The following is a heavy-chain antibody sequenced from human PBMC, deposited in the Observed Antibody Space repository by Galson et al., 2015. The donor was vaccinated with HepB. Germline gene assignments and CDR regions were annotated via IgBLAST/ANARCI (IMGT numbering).Heavy chain of an antibody. Sequence: SPTCAVYGGSFSGYYWSWIRQPPGKGLEWVGETNHGGSTDYNPSLKSRATMSVDTSKKWFPLKLSSLTAADTVVYYCARIRLLEWGRSYGLDVWGQGTTITVSS. D-gene: IGHD3-3*01. V-gene: IGHV4-34*01. CDR2: TNHGGST. CDR1: GGSFSGYY. J-gene: IGHJ6*02. CDR3: ARIRLLEWGRSYGLDV.